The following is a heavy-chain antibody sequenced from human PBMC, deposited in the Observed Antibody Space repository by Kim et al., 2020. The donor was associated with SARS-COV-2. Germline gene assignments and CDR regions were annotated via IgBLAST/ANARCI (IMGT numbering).Heavy chain of an antibody. D-gene: IGHD6-19*01. CDR3: ARAVAGTGWFDP. V-gene: IGHV5-10-1*01. J-gene: IGHJ5*02. Sequence: THTPSFQRHVTLSADKSISTAYLQWSSLKASDTAMYYCARAVAGTGWFDPWGQGTLVTVSS.